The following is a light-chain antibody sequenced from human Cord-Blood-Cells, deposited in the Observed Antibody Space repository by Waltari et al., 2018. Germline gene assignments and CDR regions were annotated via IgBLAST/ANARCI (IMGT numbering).Light chain of an antibody. Sequence: DIQMTQSPSTLSASVGDRVTITCRASQSISSWLAWYQQKPGKAPKLLIYKASSLESGFPSRFSGSVSGTEFTLTISSLQPDDFATYYCQQYNSYWTFGQGTKVEIK. J-gene: IGKJ1*01. CDR2: KAS. CDR3: QQYNSYWT. V-gene: IGKV1-5*03. CDR1: QSISSW.